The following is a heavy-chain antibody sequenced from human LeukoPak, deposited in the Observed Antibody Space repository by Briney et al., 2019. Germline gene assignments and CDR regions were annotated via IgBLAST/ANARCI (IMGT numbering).Heavy chain of an antibody. CDR3: ARHARYFAWFDP. V-gene: IGHV3-20*04. D-gene: IGHD3-9*01. J-gene: IGHJ5*02. Sequence: GGNLRLYCAASGFTFDDYGMSWVRQAPGNGLEWVSGINWNGGSTGYADSVKGRFTISRDNAKNSLYLQMNSLRAEDTAVYYCARHARYFAWFDPWGQGTPVTVSS. CDR1: GFTFDDYG. CDR2: INWNGGST.